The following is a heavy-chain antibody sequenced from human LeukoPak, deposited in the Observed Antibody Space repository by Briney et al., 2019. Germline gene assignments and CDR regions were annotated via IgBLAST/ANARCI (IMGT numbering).Heavy chain of an antibody. V-gene: IGHV3-23*01. CDR2: ISGSGGST. Sequence: GGSLRFCWAAAGCTFSSYAMSWVRQAAGKGLEWVSAISGSGGSTYYADSVKGPFTISRDTSKNTLYLQMTSLRAEDTAVYYCAKESSSWGQGTLVTVSS. CDR1: GCTFSSYA. J-gene: IGHJ4*02. D-gene: IGHD6-13*01. CDR3: AKESSS.